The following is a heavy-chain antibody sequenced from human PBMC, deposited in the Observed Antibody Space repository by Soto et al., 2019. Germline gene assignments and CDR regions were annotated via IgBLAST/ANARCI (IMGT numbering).Heavy chain of an antibody. CDR3: ARGGGSPYYNHEFDF. Sequence: SETLSLTCTVSGASITQYYWNWIRQSPGKGLEWIVSVSSTGGTVYNPSLTSRVTVSLDTSKNQFSLTLNSVTAADTAVYHCARGGGSPYYNHEFDFWGQGTLVTVSS. CDR1: GASITQYY. V-gene: IGHV4-59*01. D-gene: IGHD3-10*01. CDR2: VSSTGGT. J-gene: IGHJ4*02.